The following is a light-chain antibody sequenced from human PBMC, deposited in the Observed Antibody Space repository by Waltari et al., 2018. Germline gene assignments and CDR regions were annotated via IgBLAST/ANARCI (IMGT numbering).Light chain of an antibody. J-gene: IGKJ1*01. CDR3: LQDYNYPRT. V-gene: IGKV1-6*01. CDR1: QDIRID. CDR2: AAS. Sequence: AIQMTQSPSSLSAFVGDRVTITCRASQDIRIDLAWYQQKPGKAPNLLIYAASTLQSGVPLRFSASGSGTDFTLTISSLRPEDSATYYCLQDYNYPRTFGQGTKVEIK.